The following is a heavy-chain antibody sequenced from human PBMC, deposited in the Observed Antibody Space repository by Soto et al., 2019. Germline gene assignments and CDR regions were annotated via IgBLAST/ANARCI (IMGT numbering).Heavy chain of an antibody. CDR3: ARAASNAYDI. CDR2: ISSDGSTT. Sequence: GGSLRLSCAASGFTFSRYWMHWVRQAPGKGLVWVSHISSDGSTTNYADSVKGRFTISRDNAKNTLYLQMNSLRAEDTAVYYCARAASNAYDIWGQGTMVTVSS. CDR1: GFTFSRYW. J-gene: IGHJ3*02. V-gene: IGHV3-74*01.